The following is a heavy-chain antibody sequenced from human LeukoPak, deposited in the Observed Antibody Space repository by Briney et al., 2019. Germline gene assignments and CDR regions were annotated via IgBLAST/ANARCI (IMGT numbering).Heavy chain of an antibody. D-gene: IGHD3-10*01. Sequence: SETLSLTCAVYGGSFSGYYWSWIRQPPGKGLEWIGEINHSGSTNYNPSLKSRVTISVDTSKNQFSLKLSSVTAADTAVYYCARGPRGSGSYFLNYWGQGTLVTVSS. V-gene: IGHV4-34*01. CDR2: INHSGST. CDR1: GGSFSGYY. CDR3: ARGPRGSGSYFLNY. J-gene: IGHJ4*02.